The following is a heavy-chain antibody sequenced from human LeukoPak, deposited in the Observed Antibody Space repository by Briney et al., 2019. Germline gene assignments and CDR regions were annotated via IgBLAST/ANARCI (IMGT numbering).Heavy chain of an antibody. D-gene: IGHD4-23*01. CDR1: GYTFTSYG. J-gene: IGHJ4*02. CDR2: ISAYNGNT. Sequence: ASVKVSCKASGYTFTSYGISWVRQAPGQGLEWMGWISAYNGNTNYAQKLQGRVTMTTDTSTSTAYMELRSLRSDDTAVYYCARDLTVVTVGEFDYWGQGTLVTVSS. CDR3: ARDLTVVTVGEFDY. V-gene: IGHV1-18*01.